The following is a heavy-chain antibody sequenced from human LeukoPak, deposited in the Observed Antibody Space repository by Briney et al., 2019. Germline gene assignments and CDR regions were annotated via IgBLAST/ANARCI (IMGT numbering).Heavy chain of an antibody. D-gene: IGHD2-2*01. CDR3: ALGYCSSTSYSGNWFDP. CDR2: IIPIFGTA. V-gene: IGHV1-69*05. Sequence: SVKVSCKASGGTFSSYAISWVRQAPGQGLEWMGRIIPIFGTANYAQKFQGRVTITTDESTSTAYMELSSLRSEDTAVYYCALGYCSSTSYSGNWFDPWGQGTLVTVSS. CDR1: GGTFSSYA. J-gene: IGHJ5*02.